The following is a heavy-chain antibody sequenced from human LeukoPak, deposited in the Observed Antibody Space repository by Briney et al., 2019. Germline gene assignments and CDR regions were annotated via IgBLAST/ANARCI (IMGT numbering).Heavy chain of an antibody. Sequence: ASVKVSCKASGYTFTSYDINWVRQATGQGLEWMGWINPNSGGTNYAQKFQGRVTMTRDTSISTAYMELSRLRSDDTAVYYRARSVDSGYYYYMDVWGKGTTVTVSS. D-gene: IGHD5-12*01. V-gene: IGHV1-2*02. J-gene: IGHJ6*03. CDR2: INPNSGGT. CDR1: GYTFTSYD. CDR3: ARSVDSGYYYYMDV.